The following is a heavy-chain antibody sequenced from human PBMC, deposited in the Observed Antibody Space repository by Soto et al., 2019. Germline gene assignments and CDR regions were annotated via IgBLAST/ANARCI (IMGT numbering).Heavy chain of an antibody. J-gene: IGHJ4*02. CDR1: GYTFTGYY. Sequence: GASVKASCKASGYTFTGYYMHWVRQAPGQGLEWMGWINPNSGGTNYAQKFQGWVTMTRDTSISTAYMELSRLRSDDTAVYYCARDGDDYVWGSYRPRPFDYWGQGTLVTVSS. CDR2: INPNSGGT. D-gene: IGHD3-16*02. V-gene: IGHV1-2*04. CDR3: ARDGDDYVWGSYRPRPFDY.